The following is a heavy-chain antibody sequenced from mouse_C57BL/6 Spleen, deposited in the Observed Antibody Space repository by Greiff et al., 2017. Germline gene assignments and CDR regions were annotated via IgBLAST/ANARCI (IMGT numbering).Heavy chain of an antibody. J-gene: IGHJ3*01. Sequence: VQLQQSGAELVQPGASVKMSCKASGYTFTTYPLEWMKKNHGKSLEWIGNFHPYNDDTKYNEKVKGKATLTVEKSSLSVYVELSLLTSYDSSVDYCARKGYSNYFFAYWGQGTRVTVSA. CDR1: GYTFTTYP. V-gene: IGHV1-47*01. CDR2: FHPYNDDT. D-gene: IGHD2-5*01. CDR3: ARKGYSNYFFAY.